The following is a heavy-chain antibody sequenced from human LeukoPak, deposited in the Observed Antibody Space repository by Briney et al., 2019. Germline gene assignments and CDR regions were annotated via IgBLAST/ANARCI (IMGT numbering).Heavy chain of an antibody. CDR1: GYTFTSYD. Sequence: EASVKVSCKASGYTFTSYDINWVRQATGQGLEWMGWMNPNSGNTGYAQKFQGRVTITRNTSISTAYMELSSLRSEDTAVYYCARELVGATGGPFDYWGQGTLVTVSS. D-gene: IGHD1-26*01. CDR3: ARELVGATGGPFDY. J-gene: IGHJ4*02. CDR2: MNPNSGNT. V-gene: IGHV1-8*03.